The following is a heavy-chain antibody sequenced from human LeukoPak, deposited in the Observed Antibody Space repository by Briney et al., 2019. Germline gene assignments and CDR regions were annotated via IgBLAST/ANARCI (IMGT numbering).Heavy chain of an antibody. CDR2: IHTSGNT. D-gene: IGHD3-10*01. J-gene: IGHJ4*02. Sequence: ETLSLTCTVSGGSISTYYWSWIRQPAGKGLEWIGRIHTSGNTNYNPSLKSRVTMSTDMSKNQISLKLTSVTAADTAVYYCARVSAGSFEYWGQGALVTVSS. V-gene: IGHV4-4*07. CDR3: ARVSAGSFEY. CDR1: GGSISTYY.